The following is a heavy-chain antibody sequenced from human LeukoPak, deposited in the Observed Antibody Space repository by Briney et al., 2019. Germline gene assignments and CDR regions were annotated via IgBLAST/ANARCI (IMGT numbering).Heavy chain of an antibody. CDR3: ASRYSSTLPVD. V-gene: IGHV4-39*01. D-gene: IGHD6-13*01. Sequence: SETLSLTCTVSGGSISSSSYYWGWIRQPPGKGLEWIGSIYYSGSTYYNPSLKSRVTISVDTSKNQFSLKLSSVTAADTAMYYCASRYSSTLPVDWGQGTLVTVSS. CDR2: IYYSGST. CDR1: GGSISSSSYY. J-gene: IGHJ4*02.